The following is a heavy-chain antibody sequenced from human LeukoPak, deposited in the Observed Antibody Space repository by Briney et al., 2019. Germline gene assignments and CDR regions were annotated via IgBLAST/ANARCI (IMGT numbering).Heavy chain of an antibody. J-gene: IGHJ4*02. D-gene: IGHD6-19*01. CDR1: GGSISSGGYS. CDR2: IYHSGST. CDR3: ARTAVAGSSIYDY. Sequence: SETLSLTCAVPGGSISSGGYSWSWIRQPPGKGLEWIGYIYHSGSTYYNPSLQSRVTISVDRSKNQFSLKLSSVTAADTAVYYCARTAVAGSSIYDYWGQGTLVTVSS. V-gene: IGHV4-30-2*01.